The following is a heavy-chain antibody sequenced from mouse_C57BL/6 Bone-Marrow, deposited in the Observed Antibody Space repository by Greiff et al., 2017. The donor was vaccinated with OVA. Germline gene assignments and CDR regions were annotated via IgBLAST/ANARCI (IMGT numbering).Heavy chain of an antibody. D-gene: IGHD1-1*01. CDR3: ARHEDYGPYYYAMDY. CDR2: IYPRDGST. CDR1: GYTFTSYD. J-gene: IGHJ4*01. V-gene: IGHV1-85*01. Sequence: QVQLQQSGPELVKPGASVKLSCKASGYTFTSYDINWVKQRPGQGLEWIGWIYPRDGSTKYNEKLKGKATLTVDTSSSTAYMELHSLTSEDSAVYFCARHEDYGPYYYAMDYWGQGTSVTVSS.